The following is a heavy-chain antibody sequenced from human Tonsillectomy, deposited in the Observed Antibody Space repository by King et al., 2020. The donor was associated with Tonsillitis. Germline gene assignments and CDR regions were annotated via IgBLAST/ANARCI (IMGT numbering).Heavy chain of an antibody. D-gene: IGHD5-24*01. Sequence: QLQESGPGLLKPSETLSLTCTVSGGSISSYYWRWIRQPPGKGLEWIGYIYYSGSTNYNPSLKSRVTISVETSKNQFSLKLSSVTAADTAVYYCARYGQLRGAFDVWGQGTMVTVSS. J-gene: IGHJ3*01. CDR2: IYYSGST. V-gene: IGHV4-59*08. CDR3: ARYGQLRGAFDV. CDR1: GGSISSYY.